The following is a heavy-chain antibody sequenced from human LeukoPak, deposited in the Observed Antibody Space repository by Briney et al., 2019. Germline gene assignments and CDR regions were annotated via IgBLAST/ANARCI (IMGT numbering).Heavy chain of an antibody. Sequence: SETLSLTCNVSGGSISNYFWSWIRQPPGKGLEWIGRIYTSGSTNYNPSLKSRVTMSVDTSKNQFSLKLSSVTAADTAVYYCARQITQQGPYFDYWGQGTLVTVSS. J-gene: IGHJ4*02. V-gene: IGHV4-4*07. CDR1: GGSISNYF. CDR3: ARQITQQGPYFDY. D-gene: IGHD6-13*01. CDR2: IYTSGST.